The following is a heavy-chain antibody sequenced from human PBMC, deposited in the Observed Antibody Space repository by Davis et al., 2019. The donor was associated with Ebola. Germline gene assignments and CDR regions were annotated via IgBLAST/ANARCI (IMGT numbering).Heavy chain of an antibody. D-gene: IGHD6-13*01. CDR3: ARAIAAADTHYYGMDV. CDR1: GSSISSYY. J-gene: IGHJ6*02. Sequence: PSETLSLTCTVSGSSISSYYWSWVRQHPGKGLEWIGYIYYSGSTNYNPSLKSRVTISVDTSKNQFSLKLSSVTAADTAVYYCARAIAAADTHYYGMDVWGQVTTVTVSS. V-gene: IGHV4-59*01. CDR2: IYYSGST.